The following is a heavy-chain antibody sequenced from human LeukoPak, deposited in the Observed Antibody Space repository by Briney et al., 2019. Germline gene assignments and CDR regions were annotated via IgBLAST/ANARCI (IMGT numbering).Heavy chain of an antibody. CDR1: GFTFSTYV. Sequence: GGSLRFSCAASGFTFSTYVMTWVRQAPGKGLEWVSSISGSGGSTYYADTVKGRFTISRDNSKNTLSLQMNSLRAEDTAIYYCAKGSTEAVNWGQGTLVTVSS. J-gene: IGHJ4*02. D-gene: IGHD4-17*01. CDR3: AKGSTEAVN. V-gene: IGHV3-23*01. CDR2: ISGSGGST.